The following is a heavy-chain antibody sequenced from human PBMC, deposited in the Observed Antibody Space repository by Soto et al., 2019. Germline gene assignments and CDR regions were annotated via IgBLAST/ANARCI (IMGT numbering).Heavy chain of an antibody. CDR2: INAGNGNT. D-gene: IGHD1-1*01. CDR1: GYTFTSYA. V-gene: IGHV1-3*01. CDR3: ARDHNWNDNYFDY. J-gene: IGHJ4*02. Sequence: PGGSLRLSCAASGYTFTSYAMHWVRQAPGQRLEWMGWINAGNGNTKYSQKFQGRVTITRDTSASTAYMELSSLRSEDTAVYYCARDHNWNDNYFDYWGQGTLVTVSS.